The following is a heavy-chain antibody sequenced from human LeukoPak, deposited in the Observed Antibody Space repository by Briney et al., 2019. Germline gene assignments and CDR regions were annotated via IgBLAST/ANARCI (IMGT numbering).Heavy chain of an antibody. CDR1: GFTFSNYW. D-gene: IGHD1-26*01. CDR2: IKQDGSEK. Sequence: GGSLRLSCAVSGFTFSNYWMTWVRQAPGKGLEWVANIKQDGSEKYYVDSVKGRFTISRDNAKNSLYLQMNSLRAEDTAVYYCAREERGSYIFDYWGQGTLVTVSS. CDR3: AREERGSYIFDY. J-gene: IGHJ4*02. V-gene: IGHV3-7*01.